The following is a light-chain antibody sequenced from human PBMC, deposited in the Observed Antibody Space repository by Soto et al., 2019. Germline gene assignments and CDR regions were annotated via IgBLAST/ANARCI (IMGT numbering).Light chain of an antibody. CDR2: AAA. CDR1: QSISSY. CDR3: QQSYSTLWT. Sequence: DIQMTQSPSSLSASVGDRVTITCRASQSISSYLNWYQQKPGKAPKLMIYAAASFQSGVPSRFSGSASGTDFTLTISSLQPEYFATYYCQQSYSTLWTFGQGTKVEIK. V-gene: IGKV1-39*01. J-gene: IGKJ1*01.